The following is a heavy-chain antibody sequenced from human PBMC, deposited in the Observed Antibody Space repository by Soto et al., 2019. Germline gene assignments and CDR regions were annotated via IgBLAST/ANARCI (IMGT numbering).Heavy chain of an antibody. J-gene: IGHJ4*02. CDR2: ISAYNGNK. Sequence: QVQLVQSGAEVKEPGASVKVSCMASGYTFTSYGISWVRQAPGQGLEWMGWISAYNGNKNDAQKLQGRVTMTRDTSTGTAYMELRSLRSDDTAVYYCARDSYYDRSAYPFDYWGQGTLVTVSS. D-gene: IGHD3-22*01. CDR3: ARDSYYDRSAYPFDY. CDR1: GYTFTSYG. V-gene: IGHV1-18*01.